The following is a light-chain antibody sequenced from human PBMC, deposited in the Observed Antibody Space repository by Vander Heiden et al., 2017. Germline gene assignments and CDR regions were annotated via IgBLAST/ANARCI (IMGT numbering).Light chain of an antibody. J-gene: IGLJ1*01. CDR3: QVWDSSSDQEV. V-gene: IGLV3-21*02. Sequence: SSVLPPPPSVSVAPGQTARITCGGNNMGSKSVDWYQQKPGQAPVLVVYDDSDRPSGIPERFSGSNSGNTATLTISRVEAGDEADYYCQVWDSSSDQEVFGTGTKVTVL. CDR1: NMGSKS. CDR2: DDS.